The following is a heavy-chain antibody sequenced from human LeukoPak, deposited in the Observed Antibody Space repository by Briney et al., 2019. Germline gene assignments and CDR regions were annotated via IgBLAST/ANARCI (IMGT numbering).Heavy chain of an antibody. J-gene: IGHJ4*02. CDR1: GFTLSIYW. D-gene: IGHD1-26*01. CDR2: ITSDGSST. CDR3: ARDLTGAVFDF. V-gene: IGHV3-74*01. Sequence: GGSLRLSRAASGFTLSIYWMHWVRQAPGKGLVCVSRITSDGSSTRYADSVRGRFTISRDNAQNTVYLQMNSLRAEDTSVYYCARDLTGAVFDFWGQGTLVTVSS.